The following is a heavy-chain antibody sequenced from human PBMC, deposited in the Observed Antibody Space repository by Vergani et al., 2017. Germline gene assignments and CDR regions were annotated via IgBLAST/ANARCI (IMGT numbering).Heavy chain of an antibody. CDR2: INTNSGGT. J-gene: IGHJ4*02. Sequence: QVQLVQSGAEVKKPGASVKVSCKASGYTFTGYYMHWVRQAPGQGLEWMGWINTNSGGTNYAQKFQGRVTMTRDTSISTAYMELSRLRSDDTAVYYCARGQYYYAFFDYWGQGTLVTVSS. CDR3: ARGQYYYAFFDY. V-gene: IGHV1-2*02. CDR1: GYTFTGYY. D-gene: IGHD3-10*01.